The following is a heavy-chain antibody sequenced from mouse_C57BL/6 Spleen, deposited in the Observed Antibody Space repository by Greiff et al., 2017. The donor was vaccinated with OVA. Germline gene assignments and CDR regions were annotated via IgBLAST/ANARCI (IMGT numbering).Heavy chain of an antibody. CDR2: IDPENGDT. V-gene: IGHV14-4*01. Sequence: DVQLQESGAELVRPGASVKLSCTASGFNIKDDYMHWVKQRPEQGLEWIGWIDPENGDTEYASKFQGKATITADTSSNTAYLQLSSLTSEDTAVYYCTPGYDVYYWGQGTTLTVSS. D-gene: IGHD2-2*01. CDR1: GFNIKDDY. CDR3: TPGYDVYY. J-gene: IGHJ2*01.